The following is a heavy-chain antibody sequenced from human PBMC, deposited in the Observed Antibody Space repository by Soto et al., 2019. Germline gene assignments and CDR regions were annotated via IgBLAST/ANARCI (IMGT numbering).Heavy chain of an antibody. CDR3: ARVSYYDILTGPTHFDY. D-gene: IGHD3-9*01. V-gene: IGHV4-31*11. CDR2: IYYSGST. J-gene: IGHJ4*02. Sequence: SETLSLTRAVSGGSISSGGYYWSWIRQHPGKGLEWIGYIYYSGSTYYNPSLKSRVTISVDTSKNQFSLKLSSVTAADTAVYYCARVSYYDILTGPTHFDYWGQGTLVTVSS. CDR1: GGSISSGGYY.